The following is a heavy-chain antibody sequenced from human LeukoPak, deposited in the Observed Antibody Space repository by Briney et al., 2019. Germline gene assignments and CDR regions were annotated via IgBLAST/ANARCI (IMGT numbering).Heavy chain of an antibody. V-gene: IGHV4-34*01. Sequence: SETLSLTCAVYGGSFSGYYWSWIRQPPGKGLEWIGEINHSGSTNYNPSLKSRVTISVDTSKNQFSLKLSSVTAADTAVYYCAKVDVGATLFDYWGQGTLVTVPS. CDR1: GGSFSGYY. J-gene: IGHJ4*02. D-gene: IGHD1-26*01. CDR2: INHSGST. CDR3: AKVDVGATLFDY.